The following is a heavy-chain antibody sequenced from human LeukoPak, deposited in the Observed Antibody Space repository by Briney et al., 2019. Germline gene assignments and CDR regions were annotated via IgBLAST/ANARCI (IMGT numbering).Heavy chain of an antibody. J-gene: IGHJ4*02. Sequence: PSETLSLTCTVSGGSISSSSYYWGWLRQPPGKGLEWIGSIYYSGSTYYNPSLKSRVTISVDTSKNQFSLNLSSVTAADTAVYYCASEGAVAKYYWGQGTLVTVSS. CDR1: GGSISSSSYY. CDR3: ASEGAVAKYY. CDR2: IYYSGST. D-gene: IGHD6-19*01. V-gene: IGHV4-39*07.